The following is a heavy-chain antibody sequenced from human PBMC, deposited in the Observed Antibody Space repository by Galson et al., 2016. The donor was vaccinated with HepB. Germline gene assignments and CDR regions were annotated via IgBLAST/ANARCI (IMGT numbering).Heavy chain of an antibody. CDR3: ARPRPYGRAYDI. CDR2: LNQDGSQK. D-gene: IGHD3-16*01. CDR1: GFTFSNHW. V-gene: IGHV3-7*01. Sequence: SLRLSCAASGFTFSNHWMSWVRQAPGKGLEWVANLNQDGSQKNYVDSVKGRFTISRDNAKNSVFLQMNGLGAEDMAVYYCARPRPYGRAYDIWGRGTLVTVSS. J-gene: IGHJ4*02.